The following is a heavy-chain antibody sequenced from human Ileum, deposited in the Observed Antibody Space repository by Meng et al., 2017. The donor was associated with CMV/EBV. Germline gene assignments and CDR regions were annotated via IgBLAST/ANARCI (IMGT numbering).Heavy chain of an antibody. D-gene: IGHD1-1*01. CDR2: TFYRSKWTN. CDR1: GDSVSSSSAA. V-gene: IGHV6-1*01. Sequence: QVQLHQSGPGLVKHSQNLSPTSAISGDSVSSSSAAWNWIRQSPSRGLEWLGRTFYRSKWTNDYAESVRSRITIYPDTSKNQFSLELNSVTPDDTAVYYCARIAWNVPAFWVQGTLVTVSS. CDR3: ARIAWNVPAF. J-gene: IGHJ4*02.